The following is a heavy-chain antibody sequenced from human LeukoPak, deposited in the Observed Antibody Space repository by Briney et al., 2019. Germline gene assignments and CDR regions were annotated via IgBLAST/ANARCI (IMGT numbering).Heavy chain of an antibody. Sequence: GGSLRLSCAASGFTLSSYCMHWVRQAPGKGLVWVSRINSDGSSTSYADSVKGRFTISRDNAKNTLYLQMNSLRAEDTAVYYCARGDDILTAYYYYYGMDVWGKGTTVTVSS. J-gene: IGHJ6*04. V-gene: IGHV3-74*01. CDR1: GFTLSSYC. D-gene: IGHD3-9*01. CDR2: INSDGSST. CDR3: ARGDDILTAYYYYYGMDV.